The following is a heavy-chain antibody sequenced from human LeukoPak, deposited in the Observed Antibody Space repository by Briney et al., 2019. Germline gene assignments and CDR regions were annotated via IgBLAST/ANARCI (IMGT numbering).Heavy chain of an antibody. Sequence: GASVNVSCQPCGYTFPGYCMQWVGQAPGQGLEWMGWINPNSGGTNYAQKFQGRVTMTRDTSISTAYMELSRLRSDDTAVYYCARDGIRISIRVPFSDYWGQGTLVTVSS. CDR3: ARDGIRISIRVPFSDY. CDR2: INPNSGGT. J-gene: IGHJ4*02. V-gene: IGHV1-2*02. D-gene: IGHD3-3*01. CDR1: GYTFPGYC.